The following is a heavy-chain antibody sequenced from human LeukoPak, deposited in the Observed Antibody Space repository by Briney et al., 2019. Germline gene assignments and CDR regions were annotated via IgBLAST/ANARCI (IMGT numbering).Heavy chain of an antibody. V-gene: IGHV4-59*08. J-gene: IGHJ3*02. D-gene: IGHD1/OR15-1a*01. Sequence: SETLSLTCTVSGVSMTNYYWSSIRQSPGKGLERIAYSHNSGETKYNPSLKSRITISVDTSKNEISLKLSSVTAADTAVYYCARQPGRTAAFDIWGQGTTVTVSA. CDR2: SHNSGET. CDR1: GVSMTNYY. CDR3: ARQPGRTAAFDI.